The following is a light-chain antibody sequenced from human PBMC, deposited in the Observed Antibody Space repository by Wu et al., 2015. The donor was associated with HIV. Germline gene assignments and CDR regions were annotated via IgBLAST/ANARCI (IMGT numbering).Light chain of an antibody. CDR3: QQYDNSPPWT. J-gene: IGKJ1*01. CDR2: GVS. V-gene: IGKV3-20*01. CDR1: QSISANY. Sequence: EIVLTQSPATLPLSPGERATLSCRASQSISANYVAWYQLKSGQAPRLLIFGVSNRAAGVPPRFSGSGSGTDFTLTISRPEPEDFAVYYCQQYDNSPPWTFGQGTRVEVK.